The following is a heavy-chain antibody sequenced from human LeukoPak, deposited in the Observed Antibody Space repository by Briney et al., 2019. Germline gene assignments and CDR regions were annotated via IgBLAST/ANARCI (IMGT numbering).Heavy chain of an antibody. V-gene: IGHV4-39*01. CDR3: AKSKGYGLIDY. CDR2: IYSSGNT. Sequence: SETLCLSCAVSGASISSSNYYWGWVRQSPGKGLEWIVNIYSSGNTYYNASINSRVTMYIDTSKNQFSLMVRSATAANPANYFCAKSKGYGLIDYWGQGTLVTVSS. J-gene: IGHJ4*02. D-gene: IGHD5-12*01. CDR1: GASISSSNYY.